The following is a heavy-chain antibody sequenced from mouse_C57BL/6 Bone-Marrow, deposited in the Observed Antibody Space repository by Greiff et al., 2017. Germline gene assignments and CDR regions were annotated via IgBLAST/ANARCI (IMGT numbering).Heavy chain of an antibody. J-gene: IGHJ4*01. CDR1: GYAFSSYW. D-gene: IGHD2-5*01. CDR3: ARPYYSNPYAMDD. V-gene: IGHV1-80*01. CDR2: IYPGDGDT. Sequence: VKLQESGAELVKPGASVKISCKASGYAFSSYWMNWVKQRPGKGLEWIGQIYPGDGDTNYNGKFKGKATLTADKSSSTAYMQLSSLTSEDSAVYFCARPYYSNPYAMDDWGQGTSVTVSS.